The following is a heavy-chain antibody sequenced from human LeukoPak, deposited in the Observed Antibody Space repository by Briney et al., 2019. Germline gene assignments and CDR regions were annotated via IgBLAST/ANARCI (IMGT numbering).Heavy chain of an antibody. CDR1: GFTLSSYP. J-gene: IGHJ5*02. CDR2: ISGSGGST. Sequence: GGSLRLSCATSGFTLSSYPMSWVRQAPGKGLGWVSAISGSGGSTYYADSVKCRFTISRDNSKNTLYLQMNSLRAEDTAVYYCAKERAAVGTWGQGTLVTVSS. D-gene: IGHD1-26*01. CDR3: AKERAAVGT. V-gene: IGHV3-23*01.